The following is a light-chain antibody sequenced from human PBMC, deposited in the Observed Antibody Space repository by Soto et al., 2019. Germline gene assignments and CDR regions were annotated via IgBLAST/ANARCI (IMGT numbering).Light chain of an antibody. CDR2: EVS. V-gene: IGLV2-23*02. J-gene: IGLJ1*01. Sequence: QSALTQPASVSGAHGQSITISCTGTSSDVGSYNLVSWYQQHPGKAPKVIIYEVSERPSGVSDRFSGSKSGNTASLMISGLQAEDEADYYCCSYAGSSTQSYVFGSGTKVTVL. CDR3: CSYAGSSTQSYV. CDR1: SSDVGSYNL.